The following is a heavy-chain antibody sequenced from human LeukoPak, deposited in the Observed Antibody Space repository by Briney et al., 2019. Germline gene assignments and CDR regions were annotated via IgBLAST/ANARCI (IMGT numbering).Heavy chain of an antibody. CDR3: AKEAMDTPMAAIDT. Sequence: GGSLRLSCAASGFTLSGFVMHSVRQDPGKGLEWVAWLWDDTSNQYYGTSVKGRFRISRDNSKNIRYLKMNSLSREDTAVYYCAKEAMDTPMAAIDTGGQGTMVIVSS. D-gene: IGHD5-18*01. CDR2: LWDDTSNQ. V-gene: IGHV3-30*02. CDR1: GFTLSGFV. J-gene: IGHJ3*02.